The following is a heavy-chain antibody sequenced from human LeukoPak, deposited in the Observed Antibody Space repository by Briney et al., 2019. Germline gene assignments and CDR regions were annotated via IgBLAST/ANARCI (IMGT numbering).Heavy chain of an antibody. V-gene: IGHV3-7*01. J-gene: IGHJ6*03. CDR3: AREHYFYYMDG. Sequence: GGSLRLSCAASGFTFDDCGMSWARQAPGKGLEWVAIVNQGGTQKYYVDSVKGRFTISRDNAENSLYLQMNSLRAEDTAVYYCAREHYFYYMDGWGKGTTVTVSS. CDR2: VNQGGTQK. CDR1: GFTFDDCG.